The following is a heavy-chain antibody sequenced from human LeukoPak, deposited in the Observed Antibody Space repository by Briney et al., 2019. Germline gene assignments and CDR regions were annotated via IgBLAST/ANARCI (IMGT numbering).Heavy chain of an antibody. CDR3: AKERDYYDSSAPGFDY. D-gene: IGHD3-22*01. CDR2: INPDGIKR. Sequence: GGSLRLSCAVSGLTFSSSWMDWVRQAPGKGLEWVASINPDGIKRYSADSVKGRFTISRDNAKNSLYLQMNSLRAEDTALYYCAKERDYYDSSAPGFDYWGQGTLVTVSS. J-gene: IGHJ4*02. CDR1: GLTFSSSW. V-gene: IGHV3-7*03.